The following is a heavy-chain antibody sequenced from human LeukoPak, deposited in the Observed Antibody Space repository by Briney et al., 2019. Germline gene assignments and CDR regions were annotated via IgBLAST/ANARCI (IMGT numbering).Heavy chain of an antibody. J-gene: IGHJ4*02. CDR1: GGTFSSYA. CDR2: IIPIFGTA. D-gene: IGHD2-2*01. Sequence: GASVKVSCKASGGTFSSYAISWVRQAPGQGLEWMGGIIPIFGTANYAQKFQGRVTITADESTSTAYMELSSLRSEDTAVYYCASPPGYCSSTSCFDFDYWGQGTLVTVSS. V-gene: IGHV1-69*13. CDR3: ASPPGYCSSTSCFDFDY.